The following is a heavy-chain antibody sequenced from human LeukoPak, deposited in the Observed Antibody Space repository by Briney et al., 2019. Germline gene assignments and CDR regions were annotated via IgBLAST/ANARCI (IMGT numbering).Heavy chain of an antibody. CDR1: GGSISSYY. CDR2: IYTSGST. J-gene: IGHJ6*03. Sequence: SETLSLTCTDSGGSISSYYWSWIRQPAGKGLEWIGRIYTSGSTNYNPSLKSRVTMSVDTSKNQFSLKLSSVTAADTAVYYCARDDWGYCSSTSCYGEYYYYYMDVWGKGTTVTVSS. CDR3: ARDDWGYCSSTSCYGEYYYYYMDV. V-gene: IGHV4-4*07. D-gene: IGHD2-2*01.